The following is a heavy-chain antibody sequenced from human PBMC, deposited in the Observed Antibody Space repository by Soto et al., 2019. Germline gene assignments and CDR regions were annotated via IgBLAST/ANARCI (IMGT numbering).Heavy chain of an antibody. Sequence: QLQLQESGPGLVKPSETLSLTCTVSGASISTSSYYWGWIRQPPGKGLEWIGSIHYSGSTYYNSSLKSRVPMSVDASKSQISLKLNSVTDADTAVYSCARLGDVNYRAWGQGTLVIVSS. V-gene: IGHV4-39*01. CDR3: ARLGDVNYRA. D-gene: IGHD1-7*01. J-gene: IGHJ4*02. CDR2: IHYSGST. CDR1: GASISTSSYY.